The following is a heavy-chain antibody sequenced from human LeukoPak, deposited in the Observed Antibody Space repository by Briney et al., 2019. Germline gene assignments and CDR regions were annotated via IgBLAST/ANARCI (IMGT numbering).Heavy chain of an antibody. D-gene: IGHD3-10*01. CDR1: GFTFSNYW. CDR3: ARDLMVRGVKPFPDY. CDR2: IKQDGSDK. V-gene: IGHV3-7*01. Sequence: GGSLRLSCAASGFTFSNYWMSWVRQAPGKGLEWVANIKQDGSDKYYLGSVKGRFTISRDNANSSLYLQMNSLRAEDTAVYYCARDLMVRGVKPFPDYWGQGTLVTVSS. J-gene: IGHJ4*02.